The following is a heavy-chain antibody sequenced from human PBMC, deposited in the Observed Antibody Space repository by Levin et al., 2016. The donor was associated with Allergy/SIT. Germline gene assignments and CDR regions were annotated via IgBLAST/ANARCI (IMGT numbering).Heavy chain of an antibody. CDR2: INHSGST. CDR3: ARWSYYYGMDV. J-gene: IGHJ6*02. Sequence: WIRQPPGKGLEWIGEINHSGSTNYSPSLKSRVTISVDTSKNQFSLKLSSVTAADTAVYYCARWSYYYGMDVWGQGTTVTVSS. V-gene: IGHV4-34*01.